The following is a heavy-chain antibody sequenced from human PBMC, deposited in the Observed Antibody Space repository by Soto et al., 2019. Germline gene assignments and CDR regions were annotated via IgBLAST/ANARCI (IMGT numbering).Heavy chain of an antibody. J-gene: IGHJ3*02. Sequence: GGSLRLSCAASGFTFSSYWMSWVRQAPGKGLEWVANIKQDGSEKYYVDSVKGRFTISRDNAKNSLYLQMNSLRAEDTAVYYCARAGYSSGHDAFDIWGQGTMVTVSS. CDR2: IKQDGSEK. CDR3: ARAGYSSGHDAFDI. V-gene: IGHV3-7*01. CDR1: GFTFSSYW. D-gene: IGHD6-19*01.